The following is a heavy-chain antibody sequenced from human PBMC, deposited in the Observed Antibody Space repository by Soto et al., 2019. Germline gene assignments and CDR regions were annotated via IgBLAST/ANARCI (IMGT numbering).Heavy chain of an antibody. CDR3: ARDKRRFLHDY. D-gene: IGHD3-3*01. V-gene: IGHV4-31*03. CDR1: GGSISSGGYY. CDR2: IYYSGST. J-gene: IGHJ4*02. Sequence: SATLSLTCTVSGGSISSGGYYWSWIRQHPGKGLEWIGYIYYSGSTYYNPSLRSRVTISVDTSKNQFSLKLSSVTAADTAVYYCARDKRRFLHDYWGQGTLVTVSS.